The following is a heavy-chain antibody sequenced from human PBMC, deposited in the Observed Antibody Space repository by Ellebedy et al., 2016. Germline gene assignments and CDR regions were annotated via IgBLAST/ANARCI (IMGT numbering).Heavy chain of an antibody. Sequence: GESLKISCAGSGFDFTTSWMHWVRQVPGKGPVWLSRINSDGSTKTYAESVKGRFTISRDNAKNTLYLEMNSLTDEDTAVYYCARVDGRKVQGGVFFSDSWGQGTLVTVSS. CDR1: GFDFTTSW. CDR3: ARVDGRKVQGGVFFSDS. V-gene: IGHV3-74*01. J-gene: IGHJ4*02. CDR2: INSDGSTK. D-gene: IGHD2-8*01.